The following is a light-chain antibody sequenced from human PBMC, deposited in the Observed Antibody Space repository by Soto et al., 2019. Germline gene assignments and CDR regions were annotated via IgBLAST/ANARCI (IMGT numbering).Light chain of an antibody. J-gene: IGKJ1*01. Sequence: GDRVTITCRASQSIRYYLAWYQQMPGKAPKLLIYGASSLQSGVSSRFSGSGSGTEFTLTIISLQPDDFATYFCQHHNSYSQTFGQGTKVDIK. CDR3: QHHNSYSQT. CDR2: GAS. V-gene: IGKV1-5*01. CDR1: QSIRYY.